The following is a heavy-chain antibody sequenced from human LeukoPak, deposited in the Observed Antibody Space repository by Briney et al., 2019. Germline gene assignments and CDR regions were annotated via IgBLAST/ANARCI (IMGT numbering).Heavy chain of an antibody. CDR1: GFTFSSYS. V-gene: IGHV3-21*01. Sequence: GGSLRLSCAASGFTFSSYSMNWVRQAPGKGLEWVSSISSSSGNIYYAESVKGRFTISRDNAKNSLYLQMNSLRAEDTAVYYCATTSLAAASTAPWGQGTLVTVSS. J-gene: IGHJ5*02. CDR3: ATTSLAAASTAP. CDR2: ISSSSGNI. D-gene: IGHD6-13*01.